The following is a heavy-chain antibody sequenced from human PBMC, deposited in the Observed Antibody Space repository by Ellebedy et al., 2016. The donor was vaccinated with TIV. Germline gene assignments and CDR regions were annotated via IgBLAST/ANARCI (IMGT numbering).Heavy chain of an antibody. Sequence: AASVKVSCKASGYTFTSYYLHWVRQAPGQGLEWMGKINPSGGKTTYAQKLQGRVTMTRDTSTSVVYVELTSLRSEDTAVYYCARSSFGSCYYGSFDYWGQGTLVTVSS. D-gene: IGHD3-3*01. CDR1: GYTFTSYY. J-gene: IGHJ4*02. CDR2: INPSGGKT. V-gene: IGHV1-46*04. CDR3: ARSSFGSCYYGSFDY.